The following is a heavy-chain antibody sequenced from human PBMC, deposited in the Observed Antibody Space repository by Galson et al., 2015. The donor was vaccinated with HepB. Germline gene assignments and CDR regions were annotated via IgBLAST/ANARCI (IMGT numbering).Heavy chain of an antibody. J-gene: IGHJ1*01. D-gene: IGHD3-3*02. CDR2: INPDNGKT. CDR1: GYTFSTYG. CDR3: ASVPFFGKLTQILVLRH. V-gene: IGHV1-18*04. Sequence: SVKVSCKASGYTFSTYGITWVRQAPGQQGLERVGWINPDNGKTKYTQKVQDRNTITTNISANTAYMELRSLRADDAAISYCASVPFFGKLTQILVLRHWGQGTLIIVSS.